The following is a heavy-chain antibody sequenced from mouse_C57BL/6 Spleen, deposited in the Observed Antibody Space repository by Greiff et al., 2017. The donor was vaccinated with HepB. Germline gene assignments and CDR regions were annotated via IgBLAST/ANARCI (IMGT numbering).Heavy chain of an antibody. Sequence: VQLQQSGPGLVAPSQSLSITCTVSGFSLTSYGVHWVRQPPGKGLEWLVVIWSDGSTTYNSALKSRLSISKDNSKSQVFLKMNSLQTDDTAMYYCARQGLYYYGSSYAMDYWGQGTSVTVSS. CDR2: IWSDGST. CDR1: GFSLTSYG. CDR3: ARQGLYYYGSSYAMDY. J-gene: IGHJ4*01. D-gene: IGHD1-1*01. V-gene: IGHV2-6-1*01.